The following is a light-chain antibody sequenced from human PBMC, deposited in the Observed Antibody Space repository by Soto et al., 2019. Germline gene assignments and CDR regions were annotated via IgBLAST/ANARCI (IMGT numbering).Light chain of an antibody. CDR2: GAS. CDR3: QQYGSSGT. J-gene: IGKJ1*01. V-gene: IGKV3-20*01. Sequence: SVWTQSPVTLSLSRGERATLSCRASQSVSNNYLAWYQQKPGQAPRLLIYGASNRATGIPDRFSGSGSGTDFTLTISRLEPEDFAVYYCQQYGSSGTFGQGTKVDIK. CDR1: QSVSNNY.